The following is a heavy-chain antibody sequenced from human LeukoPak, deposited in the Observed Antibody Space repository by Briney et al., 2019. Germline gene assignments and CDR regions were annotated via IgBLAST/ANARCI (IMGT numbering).Heavy chain of an antibody. Sequence: ASVKVSCKASGYTFASYDINWVRQATGQGLEWMGWMNPNSGNTGYAQKFQGRVTMTRNTSISTAYMELSSLRSEDTAVYYCARGEYSSSSGVYWGQGTLVTVSS. V-gene: IGHV1-8*01. CDR2: MNPNSGNT. CDR1: GYTFASYD. D-gene: IGHD6-6*01. CDR3: ARGEYSSSSGVY. J-gene: IGHJ4*02.